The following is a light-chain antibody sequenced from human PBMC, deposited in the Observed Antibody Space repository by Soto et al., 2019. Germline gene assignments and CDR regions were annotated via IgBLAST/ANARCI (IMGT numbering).Light chain of an antibody. Sequence: QSALTQPSSVSGSPGQSITFSCTGTSSDVGGYNYVSRYQQHPGKAPKLMIYEVSNRPSGVSNRFSGSKSGNTASLTISGLQAEDEADYYCSSYTSSSTRVFGGGTKLTVL. CDR3: SSYTSSSTRV. CDR1: SSDVGGYNY. J-gene: IGLJ3*02. CDR2: EVS. V-gene: IGLV2-14*01.